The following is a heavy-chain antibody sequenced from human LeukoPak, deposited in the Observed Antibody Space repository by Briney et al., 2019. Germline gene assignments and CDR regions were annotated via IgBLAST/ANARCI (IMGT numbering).Heavy chain of an antibody. CDR2: IYYSGST. CDR1: GGSISSYY. J-gene: IGHJ4*02. V-gene: IGHV4-59*01. CDR3: ARYSSGWYGTSPISTCYFDY. Sequence: SETLSLTCTVSGGSISSYYWSWIRQPPGKGLEWIGYIYYSGSTNYNPSLKSRVTISVDTSKNQFSLKLSSVTAADTAVYYCARYSSGWYGTSPISTCYFDYWGQGTLVTVSS. D-gene: IGHD6-19*01.